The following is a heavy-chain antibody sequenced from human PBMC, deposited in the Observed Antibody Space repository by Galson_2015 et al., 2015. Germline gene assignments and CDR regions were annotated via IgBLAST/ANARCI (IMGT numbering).Heavy chain of an antibody. CDR2: TYYRSKWYN. V-gene: IGHV6-1*01. Sequence: CAISGDSVSSKSATWNWIRQSPSGGLEWLGRTYYRSKWYNDYAESVKSRISINPDTSKNQFSLQLNSVTPEDTAVYYCARDPDGEQLFDPWGQGILVTVSS. CDR1: GDSVSSKSAT. D-gene: IGHD1-26*01. CDR3: ARDPDGEQLFDP. J-gene: IGHJ5*02.